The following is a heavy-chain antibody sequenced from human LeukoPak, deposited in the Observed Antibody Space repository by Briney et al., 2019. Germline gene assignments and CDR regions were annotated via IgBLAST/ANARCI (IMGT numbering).Heavy chain of an antibody. D-gene: IGHD3-22*01. J-gene: IGHJ4*02. CDR1: GFTFSSYG. V-gene: IGHV3-33*01. Sequence: GGSLRLSCAASGFTFSSYGMHWVRRAPGKGLEWVAVIWYDGSNKYYADSVKGRFTISRDNSKNTLYLQMNSLRAEDTAVYYCARGVITQNFDYWGQGTLVTVSS. CDR3: ARGVITQNFDY. CDR2: IWYDGSNK.